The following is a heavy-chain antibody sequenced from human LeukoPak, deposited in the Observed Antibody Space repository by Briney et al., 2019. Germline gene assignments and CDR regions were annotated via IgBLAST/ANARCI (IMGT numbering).Heavy chain of an antibody. CDR2: ISYEGSNK. CDR1: GFTFTSYG. CDR3: AKDIWATQTPGY. Sequence: PGRSLRLSCAASGFTFTSYGMHWVRQAPGKGLEWVAVISYEGSNKYYADSVKGRFTISRDNSKNTLYLQMNSLRAEDTAVYYCAKDIWATQTPGYWGQGTLVTVSS. V-gene: IGHV3-30*18. J-gene: IGHJ4*02. D-gene: IGHD3-10*01.